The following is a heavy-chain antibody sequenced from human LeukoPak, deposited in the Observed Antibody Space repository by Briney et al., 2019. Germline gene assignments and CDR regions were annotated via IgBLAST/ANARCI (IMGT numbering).Heavy chain of an antibody. CDR1: GFTFSSYA. J-gene: IGHJ5*02. D-gene: IGHD6-19*01. Sequence: GGSLRLSCAASGFTFSSYAMSWVRQAPGKGLEWVSTISGSGLSTYYADSVKGRFAISRDNSNNTLYLQMNSLRVEDTAVYYCAKSRVAVAAPRNWFDPWGQGTLVTVSS. V-gene: IGHV3-23*01. CDR3: AKSRVAVAAPRNWFDP. CDR2: ISGSGLST.